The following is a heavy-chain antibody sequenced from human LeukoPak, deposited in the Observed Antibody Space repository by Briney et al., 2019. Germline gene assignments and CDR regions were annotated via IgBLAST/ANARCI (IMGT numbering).Heavy chain of an antibody. CDR1: GGSISSGSYY. D-gene: IGHD5-18*01. Sequence: PSQTLSLTCTVSGGSISSGSYYWSWIRQPAGKGLEWIGRIYTSGSTNYNPSLKSRVTISVDTSKNQFSLKLSSVTAADTAVYYCARGYSYDPAFDYWGQGTLATVSS. CDR2: IYTSGST. J-gene: IGHJ4*02. V-gene: IGHV4-61*02. CDR3: ARGYSYDPAFDY.